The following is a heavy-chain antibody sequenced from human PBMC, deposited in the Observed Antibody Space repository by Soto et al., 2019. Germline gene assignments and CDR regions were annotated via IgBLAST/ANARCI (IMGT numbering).Heavy chain of an antibody. Sequence: ASVKVSCKTSGYTFTSYDINWVRQAPGQGLEWVGWMNTNSDDTRSAQKFRGRLTLTRDKSMRAVYMKLSNLRPDDTAVYYCAREWSAAGHFYGMDVWGQGTTVTVSS. V-gene: IGHV1-8*01. CDR3: AREWSAAGHFYGMDV. J-gene: IGHJ6*02. CDR1: GYTFTSYD. CDR2: MNTNSDDT. D-gene: IGHD6-13*01.